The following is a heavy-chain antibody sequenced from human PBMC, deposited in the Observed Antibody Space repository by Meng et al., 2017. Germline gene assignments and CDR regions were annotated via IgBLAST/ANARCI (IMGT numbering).Heavy chain of an antibody. CDR2: ISGSGGST. J-gene: IGHJ4*02. CDR3: ARDGPNSGYDPYYFDY. Sequence: GESLKISCAASGFTFSSYAMSWVRQAPGKGLEWVSAISGSGGSTYYADSVKGRFTISRDNSKNTLYLQMNSLRAEDTAVYYCARDGPNSGYDPYYFDYWGQGTLVTVSS. D-gene: IGHD5-12*01. CDR1: GFTFSSYA. V-gene: IGHV3-23*01.